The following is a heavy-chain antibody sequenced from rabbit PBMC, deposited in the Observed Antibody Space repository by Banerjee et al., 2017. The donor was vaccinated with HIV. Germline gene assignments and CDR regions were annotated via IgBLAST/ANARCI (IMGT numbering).Heavy chain of an antibody. V-gene: IGHV1S8*01. CDR3: ASYADYGASNL. CDR2: IITDDSA. D-gene: IGHD2-1*01. J-gene: IGHJ4*01. Sequence: QEQLKETGGGLVQPGGSLTLSCKASGFTFSSYVITWVRQAPGKGLEWIGWIITDDSAYYASWVNGRFTISSDNAQNTVDLQMNSLTAADTATYFCASYADYGASNLWGPGTLVTVS. CDR1: GFTFSSYV.